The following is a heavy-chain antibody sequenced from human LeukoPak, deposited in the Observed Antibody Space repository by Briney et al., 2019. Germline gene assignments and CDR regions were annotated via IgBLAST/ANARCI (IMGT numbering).Heavy chain of an antibody. Sequence: GGSLRLSCAASGFSLFAMHWVRQAPGKGLEWVSAISGSGGATSHADADSVKGRFTISRDNSKNALYLEINNLRAEDTAVYYCAKDGYNYDSSGHFDYWGQGTLVTVSS. J-gene: IGHJ4*02. V-gene: IGHV3-23*01. D-gene: IGHD3-22*01. CDR3: AKDGYNYDSSGHFDY. CDR2: ISGSGGAT. CDR1: GFSLFA.